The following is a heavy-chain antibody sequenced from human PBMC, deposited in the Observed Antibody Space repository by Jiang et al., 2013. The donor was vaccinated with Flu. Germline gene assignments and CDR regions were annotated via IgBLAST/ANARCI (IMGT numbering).Heavy chain of an antibody. D-gene: IGHD2-15*01. CDR1: GFNFNTYW. CDR3: AREPSTGWYFFDY. V-gene: IGHV3-74*01. Sequence: VQLVESGGGLVQPGGSLRVSCAASGFNFNTYWMHWVRQVPGKGLMWVARINPDGSSSYYADSVKGRFTISRDNAKNTLYLQMNSLRAEDTAIYYCAREPSTGWYFFDYWGQGTLVTVSS. J-gene: IGHJ4*02. CDR2: INPDGSSS.